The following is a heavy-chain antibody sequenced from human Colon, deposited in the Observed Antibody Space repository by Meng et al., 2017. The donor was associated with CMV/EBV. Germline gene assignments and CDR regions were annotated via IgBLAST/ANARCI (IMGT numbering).Heavy chain of an antibody. Sequence: SVKVSCKASGGNFGGYSISWVRQAPGQGLEWLGGIIPLYPMTHYAQKFQDRVTIIADKSTSTAYMELTGLTSEGTAIYYCARGRDCINGLCYFDSWGQGTLVTVSS. V-gene: IGHV1-69*10. J-gene: IGHJ4*02. CDR1: GGNFGGYS. CDR2: IIPLYPMT. CDR3: ARGRDCINGLCYFDS. D-gene: IGHD2-8*01.